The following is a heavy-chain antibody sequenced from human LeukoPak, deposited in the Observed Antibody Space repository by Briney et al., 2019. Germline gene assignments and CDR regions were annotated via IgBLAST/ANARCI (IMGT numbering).Heavy chain of an antibody. D-gene: IGHD3-3*02. CDR2: IYSGGNT. J-gene: IGHJ2*01. Sequence: GGSLRLSCAVSGFTISNTYMSWVRQAPGKGLVWVSVIYSGGNTYYADSVRGRFTISRDNSKDTLYLQMNSLRAEDTAVYYCARDSTGYWYFDLWGRGTLVSVSS. CDR3: ARDSTGYWYFDL. CDR1: GFTISNTY. V-gene: IGHV3-53*01.